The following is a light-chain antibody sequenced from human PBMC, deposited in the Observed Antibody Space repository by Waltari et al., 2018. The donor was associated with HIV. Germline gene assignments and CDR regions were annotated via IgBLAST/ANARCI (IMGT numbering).Light chain of an antibody. CDR3: QQRSNWPRGT. V-gene: IGKV3-11*01. CDR1: QSVSSY. Sequence: EIVLTQSPATLSLSPGERATLPCRASQSVSSYLAWYQQKPGQAPRLLIYDASNKATGIPARCSGSGSGTDFTLTISSLEPEDFAVYYCQQRSNWPRGTFGQGTRLEIK. CDR2: DAS. J-gene: IGKJ5*01.